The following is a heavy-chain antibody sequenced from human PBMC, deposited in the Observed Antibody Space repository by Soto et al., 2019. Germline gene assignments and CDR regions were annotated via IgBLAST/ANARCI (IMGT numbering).Heavy chain of an antibody. Sequence: QVQLVQSGAEVKKPGASVKVSCKASGYTFTSYTINWVRQAPGPGLEWMGWISIYNGATNYAQKFQDRVTMTTDTSTSTVYMEVRSLRSDETAVYFCARDLMKHWEVRGYVKVQHWGQGTRVRVSS. CDR1: GYTFTSYT. CDR3: ARDLMKHWEVRGYVKVQH. D-gene: IGHD1-26*01. V-gene: IGHV1-18*01. J-gene: IGHJ1*01. CDR2: ISIYNGAT.